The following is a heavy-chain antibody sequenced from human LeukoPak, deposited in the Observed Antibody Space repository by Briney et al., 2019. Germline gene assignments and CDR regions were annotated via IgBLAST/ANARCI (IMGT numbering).Heavy chain of an antibody. J-gene: IGHJ4*02. D-gene: IGHD3-22*01. CDR1: GFTFSNAW. V-gene: IGHV3-49*04. CDR3: TRDQRGRGTYYYDK. Sequence: GGSLRLSCAASGFTFSNAWMSWVRQAPGKGLEWVGFIRSKAYGGTTEYAASVKGRFTISRDDSKSIAYLQMNSLKTEDTAVYYCTRDQRGRGTYYYDKWGQGTLVTVSS. CDR2: IRSKAYGGTT.